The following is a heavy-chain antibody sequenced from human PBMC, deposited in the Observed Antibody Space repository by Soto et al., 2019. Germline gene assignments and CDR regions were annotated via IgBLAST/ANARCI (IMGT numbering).Heavy chain of an antibody. V-gene: IGHV3-30-3*01. CDR3: ARDPPLHDSGSYGYGMDV. CDR1: GFTFSSYA. CDR2: ISYDGSNK. D-gene: IGHD1-26*01. Sequence: QVQLEESGGGVVQPGRSLRLSCAASGFTFSSYAMHWVRQAPGKGLEWVAVISYDGSNKYYADSVKGRFTISRDNSKNTLYLQMNSLRAEDTAVYYCARDPPLHDSGSYGYGMDVWGQGTTVTVSS. J-gene: IGHJ6*02.